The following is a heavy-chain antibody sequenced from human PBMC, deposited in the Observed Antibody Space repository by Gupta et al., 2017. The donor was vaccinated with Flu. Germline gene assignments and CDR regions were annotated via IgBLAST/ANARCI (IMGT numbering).Heavy chain of an antibody. Sequence: EVHLVESGGGLVKPGGSLRLSCAASGFTFSDAWMTWVRQAPGKGLEWVGRIKSNVDGGTRNYAAAVKGRFTFSRDDSKATLYLQMSNLKTEDTAMYYCAKDIPDTAGWALVYWGQGVLVSVSS. CDR2: IKSNVDGGTR. J-gene: IGHJ4*02. CDR3: AKDIPDTAGWALVY. V-gene: IGHV3-15*01. D-gene: IGHD6-19*01. CDR1: GFTFSDAW.